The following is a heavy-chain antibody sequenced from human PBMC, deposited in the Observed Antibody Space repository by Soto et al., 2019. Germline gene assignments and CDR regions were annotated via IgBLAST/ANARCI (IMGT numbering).Heavy chain of an antibody. D-gene: IGHD1-26*01. CDR3: ARLGIGWEFPFYH. J-gene: IGHJ4*02. CDR1: GDSVNNDAYY. CDR2: IYHSGIT. V-gene: IGHV4-61*08. Sequence: QVQLQESGPGLMKPSETLSLTCTVSGDSVNNDAYYWSWIRQPPGKGLEWIGYIYHSGITYYNPSLRSRVIMSIDMSENQFSLRLISVTAADTAVYYCARLGIGWEFPFYHWGQGTLVNVSS.